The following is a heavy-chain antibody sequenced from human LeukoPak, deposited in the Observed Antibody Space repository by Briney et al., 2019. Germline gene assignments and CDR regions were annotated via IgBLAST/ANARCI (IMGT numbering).Heavy chain of an antibody. J-gene: IGHJ4*02. CDR1: GFPVSSNH. V-gene: IGHV3-53*01. D-gene: IGHD6-13*01. CDR2: IFGGGKT. Sequence: GGSLRLSCAVSGFPVSSNHMGWVRQAPGKGLEWVPVIFGGGKTSYAGSVQGRVTLSRDNSKNTLYLQMIRLRVEDTAVYYCAAWRGSSWFDYWGQGTLVTVSS. CDR3: AAWRGSSWFDY.